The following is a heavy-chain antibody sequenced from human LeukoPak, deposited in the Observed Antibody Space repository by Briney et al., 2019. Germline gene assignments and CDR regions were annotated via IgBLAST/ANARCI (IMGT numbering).Heavy chain of an antibody. Sequence: GGSLRLSCAVSGLTVSGNYMSWVRQAPGKGLEWVSGISWNSGSIGYADSVKGRFTISRDNAKNSLYLQMNSLRAEDTALYYCAKGTYYDILTGNNWFDPWGQGTLVTVSS. CDR2: ISWNSGSI. CDR1: GLTVSGNY. J-gene: IGHJ5*02. D-gene: IGHD3-9*01. V-gene: IGHV3-9*01. CDR3: AKGTYYDILTGNNWFDP.